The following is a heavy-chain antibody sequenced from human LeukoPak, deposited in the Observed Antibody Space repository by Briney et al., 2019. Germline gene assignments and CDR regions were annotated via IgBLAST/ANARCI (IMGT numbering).Heavy chain of an antibody. CDR1: GYSFISYG. CDR3: ARSHEQLVSGWFDS. J-gene: IGHJ5*01. V-gene: IGHV1-18*01. CDR2: IIAYNGNT. D-gene: IGHD6-13*01. Sequence: ASVKVSCKASGYSFISYGISWVRQAPGQGLEWMGWIIAYNGNTDYAQKVQGRVTMTTDTSTSTAYMELRSLRSDDTAVYYCARSHEQLVSGWFDSWGQGTLVTVSS.